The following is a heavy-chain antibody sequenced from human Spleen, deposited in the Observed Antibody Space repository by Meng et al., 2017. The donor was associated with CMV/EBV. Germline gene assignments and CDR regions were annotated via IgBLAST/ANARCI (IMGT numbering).Heavy chain of an antibody. Sequence: SETLSLTCTVSGGSITISNWWSWVRQPPGKGLEWIGEFSQSGSTNYSPSLKSRVTMSLDKSKNQFSLQLSSVTAADTAVYYCASPGDPEAFDTWGQGTMVTVSS. CDR1: GGSITISNW. CDR2: FSQSGST. CDR3: ASPGDPEAFDT. D-gene: IGHD1-14*01. J-gene: IGHJ3*02. V-gene: IGHV4-4*02.